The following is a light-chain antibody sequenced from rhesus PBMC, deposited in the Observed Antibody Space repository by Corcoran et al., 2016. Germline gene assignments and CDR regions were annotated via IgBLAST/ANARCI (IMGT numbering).Light chain of an antibody. J-gene: IGLJ6*01. V-gene: IGLV7-76*01. CDR2: NIN. CDR3: LLYYSGAHV. Sequence: AVVTQEAPPAVSPGGTVTPTRGPSNGAVSRGNYPNWVQQKPGQAPRGLIFNINSKHSWTPARFSGSLAGGKAALTLSGAQPEDEAEYYCLLYYSGAHVFGSGTKLTVL. CDR1: NGAVSRGNY.